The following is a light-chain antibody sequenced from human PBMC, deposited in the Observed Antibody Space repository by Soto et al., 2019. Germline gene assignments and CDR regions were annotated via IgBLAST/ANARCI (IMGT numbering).Light chain of an antibody. Sequence: QSVLTQPASVTGFPVQAITISCTGTSSDVGAYNYVSWYQQLPGKAPKLVIYDVSNRPSGVSNRFSGSKSGNTASLTISGLQAEDETDYYCFSYTTSSTYVFGSGTKVTVL. J-gene: IGLJ1*01. CDR2: DVS. CDR1: SSDVGAYNY. CDR3: FSYTTSSTYV. V-gene: IGLV2-14*03.